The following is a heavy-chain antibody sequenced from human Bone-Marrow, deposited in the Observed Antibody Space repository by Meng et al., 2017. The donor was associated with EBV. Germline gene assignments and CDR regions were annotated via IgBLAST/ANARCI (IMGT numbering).Heavy chain of an antibody. CDR3: ARVRVGGYGIDH. D-gene: IGHD5-12*01. CDR2: IYHSGST. CDR1: GDSFSSIYW. J-gene: IGHJ4*02. Sequence: QVLLQESGPGLVMPSGTLSLTCGVSGDSFSSIYWWSWVRQPPGKGLEWIGEIYHSGSTEYNPSLKNRVTISIDKSKNKFSLKLTSVTAADTAVYYCARVRVGGYGIDHWGQGTLVTVSS. V-gene: IGHV4-4*02.